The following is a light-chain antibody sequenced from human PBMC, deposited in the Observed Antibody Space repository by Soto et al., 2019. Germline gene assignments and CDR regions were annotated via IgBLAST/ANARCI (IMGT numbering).Light chain of an antibody. CDR1: HSVTTY. J-gene: IGKJ5*01. Sequence: ETVLTQSPATLSLSPGESATLSCRASHSVTTYLAWYQQKPGQAPRLLIYDASVRATGIPARFSASGSGTDFTLTISSLESEDFAVYYCQQRSNWPPEITFGQGTRLEIK. CDR3: QQRSNWPPEIT. V-gene: IGKV3-11*01. CDR2: DAS.